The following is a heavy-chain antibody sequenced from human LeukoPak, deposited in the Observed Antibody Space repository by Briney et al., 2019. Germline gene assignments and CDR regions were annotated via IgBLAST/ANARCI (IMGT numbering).Heavy chain of an antibody. CDR3: ARGVGSSWPGWFDP. CDR1: GGSISSSSYY. D-gene: IGHD6-13*01. Sequence: PSETLSLTCTVSGGSISSSSYYWGWIRQPPGKGLEWIGSIYYSGSTYYNPSLKSRVTISVDTSKNQFSLKLSSVTAADTAVYYCARGVGSSWPGWFDPWGQGTLVTVSS. J-gene: IGHJ5*02. V-gene: IGHV4-39*01. CDR2: IYYSGST.